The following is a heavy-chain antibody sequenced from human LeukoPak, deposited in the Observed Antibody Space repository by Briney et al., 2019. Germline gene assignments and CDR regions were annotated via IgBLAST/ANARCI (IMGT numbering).Heavy chain of an antibody. V-gene: IGHV3-21*01. D-gene: IGHD5-12*01. J-gene: IGHJ4*02. CDR3: ARGIVATIGGDY. Sequence: GGSLRLSCAASGFTFSSYSMNWVRQALGKGLEWVSSISSSSSYIYYADSVKGRFTISRDNAKNSLYLQMNSLRAEDTAVYYCARGIVATIGGDYWGQGTLVTVSS. CDR1: GFTFSSYS. CDR2: ISSSSSYI.